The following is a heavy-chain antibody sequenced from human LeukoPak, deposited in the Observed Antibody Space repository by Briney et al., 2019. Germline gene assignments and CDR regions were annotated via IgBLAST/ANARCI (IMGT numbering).Heavy chain of an antibody. D-gene: IGHD3-3*01. V-gene: IGHV4-59*01. CDR1: GGSISSYY. CDR2: IYYSGST. Sequence: SETLSLTCTVSGGSISSYYWSWIRQSPGKGLEWIGYIYYSGSTNYNPSLKSRVTISVDTSKNQFSLKLSSVTAADTAVYYCARHVEGYDFWSGPLQFDPWGQGTLVTVSS. J-gene: IGHJ5*02. CDR3: ARHVEGYDFWSGPLQFDP.